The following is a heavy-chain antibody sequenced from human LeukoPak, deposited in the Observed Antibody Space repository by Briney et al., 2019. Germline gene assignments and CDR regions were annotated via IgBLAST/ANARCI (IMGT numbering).Heavy chain of an antibody. D-gene: IGHD3-3*01. CDR1: GFTFSRSA. J-gene: IGHJ5*02. CDR3: AKAPHDFWSGWLKIWFDP. Sequence: GGSLRLSCAASGFTFSRSAMHWVRQAPGKGLEWVAVISYDENTKYYADSVKGRFTVSRDNSKNTLYLQMNSLGAEDTAVYYRAKAPHDFWSGWLKIWFDPWGQGTLVTVFS. CDR2: ISYDENTK. V-gene: IGHV3-30-3*01.